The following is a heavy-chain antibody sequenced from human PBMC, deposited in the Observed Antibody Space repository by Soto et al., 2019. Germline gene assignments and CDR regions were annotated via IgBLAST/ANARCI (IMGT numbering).Heavy chain of an antibody. CDR3: ARDSNYYGSGSYLDV. D-gene: IGHD3-10*01. V-gene: IGHV3-33*01. CDR1: GFTFSSYG. CDR2: IWYDGSNK. Sequence: QVQLVESGGGVVQPGRSLRLSCAASGFTFSSYGMPWVRQAPGKGLEWVAVIWYDGSNKYYADSVKGRFTISRDNSKNTLYLEMNSLRAEDTAVYYCARDSNYYGSGSYLDVWGQGTTVTVS. J-gene: IGHJ6*02.